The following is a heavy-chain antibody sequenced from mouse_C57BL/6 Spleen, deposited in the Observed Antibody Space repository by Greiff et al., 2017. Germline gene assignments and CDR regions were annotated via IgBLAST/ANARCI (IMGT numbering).Heavy chain of an antibody. Sequence: QVQLQQPGAELVRPGTSVKLSCKASGYTFTSYWMHWVKQRPGQGLEWIGVIDPSDSYTNYNQKFKGKATLTVDTSSSTAYMQLSSLTSEDSAVYYCARQGGSSTAWFAYWGQGTLVTVSA. CDR3: ARQGGSSTAWFAY. CDR2: IDPSDSYT. CDR1: GYTFTSYW. D-gene: IGHD1-1*01. J-gene: IGHJ3*01. V-gene: IGHV1-59*01.